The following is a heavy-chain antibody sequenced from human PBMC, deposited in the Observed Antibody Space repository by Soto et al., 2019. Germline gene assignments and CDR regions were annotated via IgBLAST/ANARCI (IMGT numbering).Heavy chain of an antibody. Sequence: GGSLRLSCAASGCTFSSYGMHWVRQAPGKGLEWVAVIWYDGSNKYYADSVKGRFTISRDNSKNTLYLQMNSLRAEDTAVYYCARDRGYSGYGNFDYWGQGTLVTVSS. CDR1: GCTFSSYG. J-gene: IGHJ4*02. CDR3: ARDRGYSGYGNFDY. V-gene: IGHV3-33*01. CDR2: IWYDGSNK. D-gene: IGHD5-12*01.